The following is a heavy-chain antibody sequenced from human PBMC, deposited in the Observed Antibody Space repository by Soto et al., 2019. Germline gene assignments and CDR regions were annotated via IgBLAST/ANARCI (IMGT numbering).Heavy chain of an antibody. D-gene: IGHD1-1*01. J-gene: IGHJ3*02. CDR2: MSHSGGT. V-gene: IGHV4-34*01. Sequence: QVQLQQWGAGLLKPSETLSLTCAVYGGSVNSGNYYWSWIRQPPGKGLEWIGEMSHSGGTHFNPPLKSRVTISVDTSTNQFSLKMSSVTAAATALYYCARVERWTATTVVDAFDIWGPGTLVTVSS. CDR3: ARVERWTATTVVDAFDI. CDR1: GGSVNSGNYY.